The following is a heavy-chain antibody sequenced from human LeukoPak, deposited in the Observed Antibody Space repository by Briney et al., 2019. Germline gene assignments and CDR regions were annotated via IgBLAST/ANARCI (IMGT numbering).Heavy chain of an antibody. D-gene: IGHD6-19*01. V-gene: IGHV3-21*01. CDR3: ARDLSAVAGGY. Sequence: GGSLRLSCAASGFTFSSYSMNWVRQAPGKGLEWASSISSSSSYIYYADSVKGRFTISRDNAKNSLYLQMNSLRAEDTAVYYCARDLSAVAGGYWGQGTLVTVSS. CDR1: GFTFSSYS. CDR2: ISSSSSYI. J-gene: IGHJ4*02.